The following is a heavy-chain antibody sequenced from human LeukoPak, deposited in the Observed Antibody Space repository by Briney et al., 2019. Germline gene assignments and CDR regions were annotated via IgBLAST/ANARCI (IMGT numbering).Heavy chain of an antibody. V-gene: IGHV1-2*02. CDR3: ARESYYDFWRGYSGDDAFDI. D-gene: IGHD3-3*01. CDR2: INPNSGGT. Sequence: ASVKVSCKASGYTFTGYYMHWVRQAPGQGLEWMGWINPNSGGTNYAQKFQGRVTMTRDTSISTAYMELSRLSSDDTAVYYCARESYYDFWRGYSGDDAFDIWGQGTMVTVSS. J-gene: IGHJ3*02. CDR1: GYTFTGYY.